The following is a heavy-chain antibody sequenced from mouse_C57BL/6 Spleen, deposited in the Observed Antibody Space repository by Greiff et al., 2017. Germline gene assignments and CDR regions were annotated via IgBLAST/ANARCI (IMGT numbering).Heavy chain of an antibody. CDR2: IYPRDGST. CDR3: ARGDPMVATDY. Sequence: QVQLQQSGPELVKPGASVKLSCKASGYTFTSYDINWVKQRPGQGLEWIGWIYPRDGSTKYNEKFKGKGTLTVDTSSSTAYMERHSLTSEDSSVYFGARGDPMVATDYWGKGTTLTVSS. D-gene: IGHD2-2*01. J-gene: IGHJ2*01. CDR1: GYTFTSYD. V-gene: IGHV1-85*01.